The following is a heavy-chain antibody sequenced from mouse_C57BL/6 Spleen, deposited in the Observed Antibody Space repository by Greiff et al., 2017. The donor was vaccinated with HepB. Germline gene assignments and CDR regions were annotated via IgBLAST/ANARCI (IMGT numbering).Heavy chain of an antibody. J-gene: IGHJ3*01. Sequence: QVQLQQSGAELVRPGTSVKVSCKASGYAFTNYLIEWVKQRPGQGLEWIGVINPGSGGTNYNEKFKGKATLTADKSSSTAYMQLSSLTSEDSAVYFCARGVLRGKGFAYWGQGTLVTVSA. CDR3: ARGVLRGKGFAY. CDR2: INPGSGGT. D-gene: IGHD1-1*01. CDR1: GYAFTNYL. V-gene: IGHV1-54*01.